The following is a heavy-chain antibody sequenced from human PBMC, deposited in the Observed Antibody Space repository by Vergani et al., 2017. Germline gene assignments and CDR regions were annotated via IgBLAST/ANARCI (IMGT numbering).Heavy chain of an antibody. J-gene: IGHJ6*03. D-gene: IGHD4-11*01. V-gene: IGHV4-34*01. Sequence: QVQLQQWGGGLLKPSETLSLTCVVNGGSFTSYHWTWIRQSPGEGLEWVGDIDHTGRPDYNPSLKSLITMSVDKSRNQFSLTLNSVTATDTAIYFCARVNTETNGHLYYYYYMDVWGKGTAVTVS. CDR3: ARVNTETNGHLYYYYYMDV. CDR2: IDHTGRP. CDR1: GGSFTSYH.